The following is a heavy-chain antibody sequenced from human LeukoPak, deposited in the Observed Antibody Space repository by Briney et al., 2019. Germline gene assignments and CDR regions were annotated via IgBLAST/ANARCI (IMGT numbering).Heavy chain of an antibody. D-gene: IGHD3-3*01. V-gene: IGHV4-39*01. CDR2: IYYSGST. Sequence: SETLSLTCTVSGGSISSSSYYWGWIRQPPGTGLEWIGSIYYSGSTYYNPSLKSRVTISVDTSKNQFSLKLSSVTAADTAVYYCARHQGSRAWSGYYLYYFDYWGQGTLVTVSS. CDR3: ARHQGSRAWSGYYLYYFDY. J-gene: IGHJ4*02. CDR1: GGSISSSSYY.